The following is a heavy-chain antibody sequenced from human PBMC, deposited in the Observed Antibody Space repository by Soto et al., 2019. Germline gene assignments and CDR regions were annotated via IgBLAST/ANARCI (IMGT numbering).Heavy chain of an antibody. J-gene: IGHJ5*02. D-gene: IGHD6-19*01. V-gene: IGHV3-11*01. CDR3: ARDKAVAAYNWFDP. Sequence: GGSLRLSCAASGFTFSDYYMSLIRQAPGKGLEWVSYISSSGSTIYYADSVKGRFTISRDNAKNSLYLQMNSLRAEDTAVYYCARDKAVAAYNWFDPWGQGTLVTVSS. CDR1: GFTFSDYY. CDR2: ISSSGSTI.